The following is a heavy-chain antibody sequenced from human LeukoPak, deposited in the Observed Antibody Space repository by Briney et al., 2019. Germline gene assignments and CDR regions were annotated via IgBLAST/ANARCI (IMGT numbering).Heavy chain of an antibody. Sequence: GGSLRLSCAASGFTFSSDSMNWVRQAPGEGLEWVSSISSSSSHIYYADSVKGRFTISRDNAKNSLYLRMNSLRAEDTAVYYCTSNPPGIARDGAEYIQHWGQGTLVTVSS. D-gene: IGHD6-13*01. V-gene: IGHV3-21*01. CDR3: TSNPPGIARDGAEYIQH. CDR1: GFTFSSDS. J-gene: IGHJ1*01. CDR2: ISSSSSHI.